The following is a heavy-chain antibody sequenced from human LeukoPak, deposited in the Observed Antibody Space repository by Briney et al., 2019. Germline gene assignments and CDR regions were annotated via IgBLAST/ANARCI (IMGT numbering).Heavy chain of an antibody. D-gene: IGHD3-22*01. CDR1: EFTFRSFA. J-gene: IGHJ4*02. V-gene: IGHV3-23*01. Sequence: GGSRGLSGAPSEFTFRSFAIGWVPQAPGKGRGWVSGISGSGGSTFNADSVKGRFTISRDNSKNTLYLQMNSLRAEDTAVYYCAKAQGGYSYFDYWGQGTLVTVSS. CDR3: AKAQGGYSYFDY. CDR2: ISGSGGST.